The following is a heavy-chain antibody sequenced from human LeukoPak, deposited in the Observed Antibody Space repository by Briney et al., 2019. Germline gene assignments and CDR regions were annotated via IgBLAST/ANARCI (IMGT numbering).Heavy chain of an antibody. CDR2: INHSGST. V-gene: IGHV4-39*07. Sequence: SETLSLTCTVSGGAISSSSYYWGWIRQPPGKGLEWIGEINHSGSTNYNPSLKSRVTISVDTSKNQFSLKLSSVTAADTAVYYCARGGGPYYMDVWGKGTTVTVSS. D-gene: IGHD3-16*01. CDR1: GGAISSSSYY. J-gene: IGHJ6*03. CDR3: ARGGGPYYMDV.